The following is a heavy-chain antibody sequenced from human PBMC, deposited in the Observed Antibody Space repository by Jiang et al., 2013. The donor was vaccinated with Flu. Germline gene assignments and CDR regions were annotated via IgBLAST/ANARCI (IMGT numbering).Heavy chain of an antibody. CDR1: GGSISSYY. D-gene: IGHD6-19*01. CDR2: IYYSGST. CDR3: ARVSGWSQATGYYYYGMDV. J-gene: IGHJ6*02. Sequence: QLVESGPGLVKPSETLSLTCTVSGGSISSYYWSWIRQPPGKGLEWIGYIYYSGSTNYNPSLKSRVTISVDTSKNQFSLKLSSVTAADTAVYYCARVSGWSQATGYYYYGMDVWGQGTTVTVSS. V-gene: IGHV4-59*13.